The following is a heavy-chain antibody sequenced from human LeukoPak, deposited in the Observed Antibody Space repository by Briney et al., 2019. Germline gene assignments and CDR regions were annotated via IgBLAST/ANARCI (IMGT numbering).Heavy chain of an antibody. V-gene: IGHV3-74*01. CDR2: IDTDGRTT. Sequence: GGSLRLSCAASGFTFSSFWMHWVRQPPRKGLVWVSRIDTDGRTTTYADSVKDRFTISRDNARNTVYLQINSLRAEDTAVYYCATLNSFSHDYWGQRILVTVSS. CDR3: ATLNSFSHDY. J-gene: IGHJ4*02. D-gene: IGHD5-18*01. CDR1: GFTFSSFW.